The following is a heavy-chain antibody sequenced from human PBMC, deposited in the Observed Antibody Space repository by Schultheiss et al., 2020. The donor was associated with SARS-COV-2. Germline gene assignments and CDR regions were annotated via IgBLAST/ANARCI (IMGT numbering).Heavy chain of an antibody. CDR1: GFTFSSYA. D-gene: IGHD2-2*01. CDR3: AKDLLSTWDY. Sequence: GESLKISCAASGFTFSSYAMSWVRQAPGKGLEWVSAISGSGGSTYYADSVKGRFTISRDNSKNTLYLQMNSLRAEDTAVYYCAKDLLSTWDYWGQGTLVTVSS. J-gene: IGHJ4*02. V-gene: IGHV3-23*01. CDR2: ISGSGGST.